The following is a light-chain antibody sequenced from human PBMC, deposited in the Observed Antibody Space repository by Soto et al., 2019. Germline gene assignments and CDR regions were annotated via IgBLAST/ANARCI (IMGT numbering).Light chain of an antibody. Sequence: IQLTQSPSSLSASIGDRVTITCRASQDISIYLAWYQQKSGEAPRLLIYGASTLQSGLPSRFSGSRSGTDFTLTIRGLQPEDFATYYCQQLHSFVLTVGGRTKVEMK. V-gene: IGKV1-9*01. CDR1: QDISIY. J-gene: IGKJ4*01. CDR2: GAS. CDR3: QQLHSFVLT.